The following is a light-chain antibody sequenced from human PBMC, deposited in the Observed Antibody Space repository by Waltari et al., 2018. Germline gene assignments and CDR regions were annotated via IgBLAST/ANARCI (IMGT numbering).Light chain of an antibody. Sequence: EATQCQGTLALSPGDRATLSCRASHSVSSGWLAWFQQKPGQAPRLLIYGASRRARGIPDRFRGSGSGTDFSLTISRLDPEDFALYFCQQYGSSPGTFGQGTKVEIK. CDR1: HSVSSGW. CDR2: GAS. J-gene: IGKJ1*01. V-gene: IGKV3-20*01. CDR3: QQYGSSPGT.